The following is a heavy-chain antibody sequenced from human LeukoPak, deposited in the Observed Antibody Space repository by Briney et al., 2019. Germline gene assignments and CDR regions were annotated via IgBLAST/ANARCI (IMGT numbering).Heavy chain of an antibody. CDR1: GGTFSSYA. CDR3: ASGGFDSSVDY. CDR2: IIPIFGTA. Sequence: SVKVSCKASGGTFSSYAISWVRQAPGQGLEWMGRIIPIFGTANYAQKFQGRVTITTDESTSTAYMELSSLSSEDTAVYYCASGGFDSSVDYWGQGTLVTVSS. D-gene: IGHD3-22*01. J-gene: IGHJ4*02. V-gene: IGHV1-69*05.